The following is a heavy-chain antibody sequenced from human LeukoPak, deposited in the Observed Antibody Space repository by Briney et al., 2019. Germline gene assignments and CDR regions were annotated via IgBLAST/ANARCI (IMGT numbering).Heavy chain of an antibody. CDR1: GFTFDDYT. CDR2: ISWGGGST. J-gene: IGHJ4*02. Sequence: PGGSLRLSCAASGFTFDDYTMHWVRQAPGKGLEWVSLISWGGGSTYYADSVKGRFTISRVNSKNSLYLQTNSLRTEDTALYYCAKDLRPHADNYFDYWGQGTLVTVSS. V-gene: IGHV3-43*01. CDR3: AKDLRPHADNYFDY.